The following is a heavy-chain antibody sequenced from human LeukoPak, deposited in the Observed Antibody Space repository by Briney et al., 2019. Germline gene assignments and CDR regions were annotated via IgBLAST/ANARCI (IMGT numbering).Heavy chain of an antibody. J-gene: IGHJ3*02. Sequence: KPSETPSLPCPLPGGSLSSSRYYWGWGRPPPGEGVGWVGSIYYSGSTYYNPSLKSRVTISVDTSKNQFSLKLSSVAAADTAVYYCARPLPAAVPVLAFDIWGLGTMVTVSS. CDR3: ARPLPAAVPVLAFDI. CDR1: GGSLSSSRYY. D-gene: IGHD2-2*01. V-gene: IGHV4-39*01. CDR2: IYYSGST.